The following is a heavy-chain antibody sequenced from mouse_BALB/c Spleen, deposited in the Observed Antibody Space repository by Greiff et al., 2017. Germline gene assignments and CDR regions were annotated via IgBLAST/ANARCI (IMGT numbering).Heavy chain of an antibody. D-gene: IGHD1-2*01. Sequence: QVQLQQSGAELARPGASVKLSCKASGYTFTSYWMQWVKQRPGQGLEWIGAIYPGDGDTRYTQKFKGKATLTADKSSSTAYMQLSSLASEDSAVYYCASPYYYGYDYYAMDYWGQGTSVTVSS. CDR2: IYPGDGDT. J-gene: IGHJ4*01. V-gene: IGHV1-87*01. CDR3: ASPYYYGYDYYAMDY. CDR1: GYTFTSYW.